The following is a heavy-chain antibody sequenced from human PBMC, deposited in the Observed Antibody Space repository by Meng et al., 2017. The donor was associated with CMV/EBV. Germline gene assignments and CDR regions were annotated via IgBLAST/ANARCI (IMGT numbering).Heavy chain of an antibody. Sequence: HLQLQESGPGLVKRSETLSLTCTVAGGSISSSSYYWGWIRQPPGKGLEWIGSIYYSGSTYYNPSLKSRVTISVDTSKNQFALKLSSVTAADTAVYYCARGGIAAAGLHWGQGTLVTVSS. V-gene: IGHV4-39*07. CDR1: GGSISSSSYY. D-gene: IGHD6-13*01. CDR2: IYYSGST. J-gene: IGHJ4*02. CDR3: ARGGIAAAGLH.